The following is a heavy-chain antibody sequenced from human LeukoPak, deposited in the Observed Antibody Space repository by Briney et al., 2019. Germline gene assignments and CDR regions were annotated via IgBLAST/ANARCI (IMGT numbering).Heavy chain of an antibody. J-gene: IGHJ5*02. CDR1: GGSVSDYY. D-gene: IGHD3-10*01. CDR2: DSNRGIS. Sequence: SETLTLTCTVSGGSVSDYYWSWIRQSPRKGLEWIGYDSNRGISNYSPSLRSRIFISADTSKKQVSLKLTFVTAADTSVYYCARGRFNMVRRVMKTVWFDPWTQGTQVIVSS. CDR3: ARGRFNMVRRVMKTVWFDP. V-gene: IGHV4-59*02.